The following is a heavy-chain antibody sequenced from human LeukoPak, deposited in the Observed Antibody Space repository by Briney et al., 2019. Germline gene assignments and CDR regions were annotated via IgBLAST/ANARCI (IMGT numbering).Heavy chain of an antibody. CDR3: AREVAVSGTENGAFNV. V-gene: IGHV3-30-3*01. J-gene: IGHJ6*02. CDR2: ISFDGTNK. CDR1: GFSFSSYA. Sequence: GGSLRLSCAASGFSFSSYAMHWVRQAPGKGLEWVAVISFDGTNKYYANSVKGRLTISRDNSENTLHLQMNSLRAEDTAVFFCAREVAVSGTENGAFNVWGPGTTVTVSS. D-gene: IGHD6-19*01.